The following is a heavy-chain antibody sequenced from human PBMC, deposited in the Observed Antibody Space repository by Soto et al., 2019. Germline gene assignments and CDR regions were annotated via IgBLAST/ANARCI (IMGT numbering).Heavy chain of an antibody. CDR1: GYSFTSYW. J-gene: IGHJ6*02. Sequence: GESLKISCKGSGYSFTSYWIGWVRQMPGKGLEWMGIIYPGDSDTRYSPSFQGQVTISADKSISTAYLQWSSLKASDTAMYYCARAIGELSGYYAYYYYGMDVWGQGTTVTVSS. CDR2: IYPGDSDT. CDR3: ARAIGELSGYYAYYYYGMDV. V-gene: IGHV5-51*01. D-gene: IGHD3-3*01.